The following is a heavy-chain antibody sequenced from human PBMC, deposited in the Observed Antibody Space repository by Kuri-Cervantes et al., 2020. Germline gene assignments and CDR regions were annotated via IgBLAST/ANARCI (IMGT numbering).Heavy chain of an antibody. J-gene: IGHJ4*02. D-gene: IGHD6-19*01. CDR3: ASGSSGWYMN. Sequence: SETLSLTCTVSGASVSSGNYYWSWIRQPPGKGMEFIGFFHNSGSTNYSPSLKSRVTISVDTSKNQFSLKLSSVTAADTAVYYCASGSSGWYMNWGQGTLVTVSS. V-gene: IGHV4-61*01. CDR2: FHNSGST. CDR1: GASVSSGNYY.